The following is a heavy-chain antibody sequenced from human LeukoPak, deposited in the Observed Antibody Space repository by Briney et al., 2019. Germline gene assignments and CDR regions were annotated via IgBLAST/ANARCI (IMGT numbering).Heavy chain of an antibody. CDR1: GFTFCSYS. CDR2: ISGSGGST. J-gene: IGHJ4*02. V-gene: IGHV3-23*01. D-gene: IGHD2-2*01. CDR3: AKDDIVVVPAALDY. Sequence: QPGGSLRLSCAASGFTFCSYSMNWVRQAPGKGLEWVSAISGSGGSTYYADSVKGRFTISRDNSKNTLYLQMNSLRAEDTAVYYCAKDDIVVVPAALDYWGQGTLVTVSS.